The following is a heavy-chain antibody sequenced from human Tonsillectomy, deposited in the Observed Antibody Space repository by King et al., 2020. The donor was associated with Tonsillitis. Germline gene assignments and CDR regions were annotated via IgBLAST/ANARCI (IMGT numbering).Heavy chain of an antibody. V-gene: IGHV3-30*18. CDR2: ISYDGSNT. J-gene: IGHJ4*02. CDR1: GIKFSSYG. Sequence: VQLVESGGGVVQPGRSLRLSCAASGIKFSSYGMHWIRQAPGKGLEWVAVISYDGSNTYYADSVKGRFSISRDNSKNTLYLQMNSLRADDTAVFYCAKDRAGYGLRGYFDYWGQGTLVTVSS. CDR3: AKDRAGYGLRGYFDY. D-gene: IGHD5-18*01.